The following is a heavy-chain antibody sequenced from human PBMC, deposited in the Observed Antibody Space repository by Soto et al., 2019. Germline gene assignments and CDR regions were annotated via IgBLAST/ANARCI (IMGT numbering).Heavy chain of an antibody. CDR3: VISREWLQTAAALAY. D-gene: IGHD5-12*01. CDR2: VTHVGDT. J-gene: IGHJ4*01. Sequence: QVQLQQWGAGLLKPSETLSLTCGVSGGSISTYYWNWIRQSPGRGLEYIGEVTHVGDTNYNPSLKGRVSISVDSSMNHLCLHLNCVTAADSAMYYGVISREWLQTAAALAYWGHGSVVIVSS. CDR1: GGSISTYY. V-gene: IGHV4-34*02.